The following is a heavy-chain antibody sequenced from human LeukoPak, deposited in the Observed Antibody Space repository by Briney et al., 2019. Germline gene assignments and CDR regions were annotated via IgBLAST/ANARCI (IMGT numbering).Heavy chain of an antibody. V-gene: IGHV3-48*03. CDR1: GFTFSSYE. J-gene: IGHJ4*02. CDR2: ISSSGSTI. D-gene: IGHD3-22*01. CDR3: ARDNYDSSTPYYFDY. Sequence: PGGSLRLSCAASGFTFSSYEMNWVRQAPGKGLEWVSYISSSGSTIYYADSVKGRFTISRDNAKNSLYLQMNSLRAEDTAVYYCARDNYDSSTPYYFDYRGQGTLVTVSS.